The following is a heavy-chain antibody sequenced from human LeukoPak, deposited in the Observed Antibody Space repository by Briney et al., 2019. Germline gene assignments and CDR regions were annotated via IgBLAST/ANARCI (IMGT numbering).Heavy chain of an antibody. Sequence: SETLSLTCTVSGGSISSYYWSWIRQPPGKELEWIGYIYYSGSTNYNPSLKSRVTISVDTSKNQFSLKLSSVTAADTAVYYCARGDRLRFLEWSRRAFDIWGQGTMVTVSS. J-gene: IGHJ3*02. CDR2: IYYSGST. V-gene: IGHV4-59*12. D-gene: IGHD3-3*01. CDR1: GGSISSYY. CDR3: ARGDRLRFLEWSRRAFDI.